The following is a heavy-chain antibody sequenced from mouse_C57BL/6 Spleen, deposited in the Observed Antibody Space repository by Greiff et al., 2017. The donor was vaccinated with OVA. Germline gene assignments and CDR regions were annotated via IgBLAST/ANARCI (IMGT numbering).Heavy chain of an antibody. CDR2: INPNYGTT. CDR1: GYSFTDYN. CDR3: ARSWDGGCCPLDFEG. Sequence: LQQSGAELVKPGASVKISCKASGYSFTDYNMNWVKQSNGKSLEWIGVINPNYGTTSYNQKFKGKATLTADKSSSTAYMQLNSLTSEDSAVYYSARSWDGGCCPLDFEGWGTGTTVTVSS. V-gene: IGHV1-39*01. D-gene: IGHD4-1*01. J-gene: IGHJ1*03.